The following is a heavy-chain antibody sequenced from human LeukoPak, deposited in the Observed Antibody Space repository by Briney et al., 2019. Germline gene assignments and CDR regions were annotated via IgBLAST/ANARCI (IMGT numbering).Heavy chain of an antibody. D-gene: IGHD4-17*01. V-gene: IGHV3-23*01. CDR2: INGGSGSS. J-gene: IGHJ4*02. CDR3: AKGQGYNYGDSIDY. CDR1: GFTFNNYA. Sequence: GGSLRLSCAASGFTFNNYAMTWVRQAPGKGLEWVSLINGGSGSSYYTDSVKGRFTVSRDNSKNALYLQMNSLRDEDTAVYYCAKGQGYNYGDSIDYWGQGTLVTVSS.